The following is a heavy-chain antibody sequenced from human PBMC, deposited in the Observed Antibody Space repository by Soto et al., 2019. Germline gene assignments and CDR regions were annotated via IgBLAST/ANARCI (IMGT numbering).Heavy chain of an antibody. D-gene: IGHD3-10*01. J-gene: IGHJ6*01. CDR3: ARRGLTWDHYYYGMDV. CDR1: GYTFSNDG. Sequence: EASVNVSCKASGYTFSNDGINWVRQAPGQGLEWMGWISAYNGNTAYAQNCQGRVTMTTDTSTSTAYMELRSLRSDDTAVYSCARRGLTWDHYYYGMDVCGLPISVTVS. V-gene: IGHV1-18*01. CDR2: ISAYNGNT.